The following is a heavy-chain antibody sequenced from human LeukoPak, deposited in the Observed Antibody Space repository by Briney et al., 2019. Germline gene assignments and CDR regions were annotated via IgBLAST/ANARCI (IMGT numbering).Heavy chain of an antibody. Sequence: GGSLRLSCAASGFTFSTYDMHWVRQVTGKGLEWVSAIGTGDDTYYLGSVKGRFTISRENAKNVLYLQMSSLRAEDTAVCYCAREIRETVVTRHYYYGIDVWGHGTTVTVSS. J-gene: IGHJ6*02. V-gene: IGHV3-13*01. CDR1: GFTFSTYD. D-gene: IGHD2-15*01. CDR3: AREIRETVVTRHYYYGIDV. CDR2: IGTGDDT.